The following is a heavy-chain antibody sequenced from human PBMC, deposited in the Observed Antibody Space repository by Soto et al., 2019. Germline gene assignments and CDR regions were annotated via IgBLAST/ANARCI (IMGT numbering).Heavy chain of an antibody. J-gene: IGHJ4*02. D-gene: IGHD2-2*01. Sequence: ASVKVSCKASGYTFTSYAMHWVRQAPGQRLEWMGWINAGNGNTKYSQKFQGRVTITRDTSASTAYMELSSLRSEDTAVYYCARRQGGLDSCFDYWGQGTLVTVSS. CDR3: ARRQGGLDSCFDY. CDR1: GYTFTSYA. CDR2: INAGNGNT. V-gene: IGHV1-3*01.